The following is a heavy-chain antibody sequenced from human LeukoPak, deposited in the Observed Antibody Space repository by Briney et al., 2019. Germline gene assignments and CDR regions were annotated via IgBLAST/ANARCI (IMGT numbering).Heavy chain of an antibody. Sequence: ASVKVSCKASGYTFTSYDINWVRQATGQGLEWMGWMNPNSGNTGYSQKFQGRVTMTRNTSISTAYMELSSLRSEDTAVYYCARGPPQRLLWFGELSTYYYYYYGMDVWDQGTTVTVSS. CDR3: ARGPPQRLLWFGELSTYYYYYYGMDV. D-gene: IGHD3-10*01. CDR1: GYTFTSYD. J-gene: IGHJ6*02. CDR2: MNPNSGNT. V-gene: IGHV1-8*01.